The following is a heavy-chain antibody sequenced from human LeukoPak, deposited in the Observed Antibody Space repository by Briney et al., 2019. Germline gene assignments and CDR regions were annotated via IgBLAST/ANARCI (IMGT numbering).Heavy chain of an antibody. J-gene: IGHJ4*02. D-gene: IGHD5-18*01. CDR2: ISSSGSTI. V-gene: IGHV3-11*01. CDR3: ARDVRGYSYGQRVYYFDY. Sequence: PGGSLRLPCAASGFTFSDYYMSWIRQAPGKGLEWVSYISSSGSTIYYADSVKGRFTISRDNAKNSLYLQMNSLRAEDMAVYYCARDVRGYSYGQRVYYFDYWGQGTLVTVSS. CDR1: GFTFSDYY.